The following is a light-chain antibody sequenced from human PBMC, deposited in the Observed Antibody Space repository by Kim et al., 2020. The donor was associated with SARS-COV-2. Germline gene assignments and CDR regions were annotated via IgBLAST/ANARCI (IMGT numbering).Light chain of an antibody. Sequence: VSPGERATLSCRASQNVGSKLAWYQQKPGQVPRLLIYDASTRATIIPARFSGSGSGTEFTLNISSLQSEDFAVYYCHQYNKWPLYSFGQGTKLEI. CDR2: DAS. CDR1: QNVGSK. J-gene: IGKJ2*03. CDR3: HQYNKWPLYS. V-gene: IGKV3-15*01.